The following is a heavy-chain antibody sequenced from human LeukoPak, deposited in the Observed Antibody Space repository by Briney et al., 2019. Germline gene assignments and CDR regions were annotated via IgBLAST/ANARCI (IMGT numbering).Heavy chain of an antibody. CDR2: ISSNGIST. D-gene: IGHD6-19*01. CDR3: VKHTNNPGVAGGDY. CDR1: GFTFTNYP. Sequence: GGSLRLSCSASGFTFTNYPMHWVRQAPGKGLEFVSSISSNGISTYYADSVKGRFTISRDNSKNTLYLQMSSLRAEHRAVYYCVKHTNNPGVAGGDYWGQGTLVTVSS. J-gene: IGHJ4*02. V-gene: IGHV3-64D*06.